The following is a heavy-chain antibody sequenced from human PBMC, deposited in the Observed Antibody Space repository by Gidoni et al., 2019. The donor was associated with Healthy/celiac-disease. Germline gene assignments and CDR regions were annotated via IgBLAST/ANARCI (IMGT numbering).Heavy chain of an antibody. CDR3: AREPRGAFDI. CDR1: GFTFGYYG. CDR2: INWNGGST. Sequence: EVQLVESGGGVVRPGGSLRLSCAGSGFTFGYYGMGWVRQAPGKGLEWVYGINWNGGSTGYADSVKGRFTISRDNAKNALYLKMNSLRAEDTALYHCAREPRGAFDIWGQGTMVTVSS. V-gene: IGHV3-20*01. J-gene: IGHJ3*02.